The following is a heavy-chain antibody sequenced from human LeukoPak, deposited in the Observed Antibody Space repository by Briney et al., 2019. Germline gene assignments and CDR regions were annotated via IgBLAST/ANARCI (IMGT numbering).Heavy chain of an antibody. CDR2: IYYSGST. Sequence: PSQTLSLTCTVSGGSISSGGYYWSWLRQHPGKGLEWIGYIYYSGSTYYNPSLKSRVTISADTSKNQFSLKLSSVTAADTAVYYCARGEYQLLPFDYWGQGTLVTVSS. V-gene: IGHV4-31*03. J-gene: IGHJ4*02. CDR3: ARGEYQLLPFDY. D-gene: IGHD2-2*01. CDR1: GGSISSGGYY.